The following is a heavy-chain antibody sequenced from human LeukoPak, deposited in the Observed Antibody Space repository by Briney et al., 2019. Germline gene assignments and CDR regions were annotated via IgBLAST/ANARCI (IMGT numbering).Heavy chain of an antibody. J-gene: IGHJ6*02. CDR3: ARALYSGSYYYYYGMDV. D-gene: IGHD1-26*01. V-gene: IGHV1-24*01. Sequence: AASVKVSCKVSGYTLTELSMHWVRQAPGKGLEWMGGFDPEDGETIYAQKFQGRVTMTEDTSTDTAYMELSSLRSEDTAVYYCARALYSGSYYYYYGMDVWGQGTTVTVSS. CDR2: FDPEDGET. CDR1: GYTLTELS.